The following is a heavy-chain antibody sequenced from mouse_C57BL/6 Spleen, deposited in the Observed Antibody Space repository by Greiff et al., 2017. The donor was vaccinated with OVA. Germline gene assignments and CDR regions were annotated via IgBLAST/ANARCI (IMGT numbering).Heavy chain of an antibody. Sequence: VQLQQSGPELVKPGASVKISCKASGYAFSSSWMNWVKQRPGKGLEWIGRIYPGDGDTNYNGKFKGKATLTADKSSSTAYMQLSSLTSEDSAVYFSARNIHNDGDYWGQGTTLTVSS. D-gene: IGHD1-2*01. CDR3: ARNIHNDGDY. J-gene: IGHJ2*01. V-gene: IGHV1-82*01. CDR2: IYPGDGDT. CDR1: GYAFSSSW.